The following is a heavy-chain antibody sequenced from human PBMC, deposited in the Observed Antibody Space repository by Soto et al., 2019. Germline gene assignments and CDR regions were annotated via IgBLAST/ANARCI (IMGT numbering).Heavy chain of an antibody. D-gene: IGHD1-26*01. J-gene: IGHJ6*02. CDR1: GGSISSGGYY. Sequence: PSETLSLTCPVSGGSISSGGYYWSWIRQHPGKGLEWIGYIYYNGSTYYNPSLKSRVTISVDTSKNQFSLKLSSVTAADTAVYYCATYPRGRGYYYGMDVWGQGTTVTVSS. CDR3: ATYPRGRGYYYGMDV. CDR2: IYYNGST. V-gene: IGHV4-31*03.